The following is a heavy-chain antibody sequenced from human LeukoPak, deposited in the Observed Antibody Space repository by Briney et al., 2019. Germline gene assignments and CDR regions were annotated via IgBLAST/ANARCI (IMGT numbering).Heavy chain of an antibody. Sequence: ASVKVSCKASGYTFTNYYMHWVRQAPGQGLEWMGWINPNSGGTNYAQKFQGRVTMTRDTSISTAYMELSRLRSDDTAVYYCARSPGVVSGSADYWGQGTLVTVSS. D-gene: IGHD6-19*01. CDR2: INPNSGGT. CDR3: ARSPGVVSGSADY. CDR1: GYTFTNYY. V-gene: IGHV1-2*02. J-gene: IGHJ4*02.